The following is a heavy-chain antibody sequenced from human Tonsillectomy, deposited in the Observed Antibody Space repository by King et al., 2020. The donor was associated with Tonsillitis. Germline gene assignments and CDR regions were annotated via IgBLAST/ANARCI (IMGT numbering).Heavy chain of an antibody. CDR3: ASYGDPHLFDY. CDR1: GGSISSGDYY. J-gene: IGHJ4*02. D-gene: IGHD4-17*01. Sequence: VQLQESGPGLVKPSQTLSLTCTVSGGSISSGDYYWSWIRQPPGEGLEWIGYIYYSGSTYCNPSLKSRLTISVDKSKNQFSLKLSSVTAADTAVYYCASYGDPHLFDYCGQGTLVTVSS. V-gene: IGHV4-30-4*01. CDR2: IYYSGST.